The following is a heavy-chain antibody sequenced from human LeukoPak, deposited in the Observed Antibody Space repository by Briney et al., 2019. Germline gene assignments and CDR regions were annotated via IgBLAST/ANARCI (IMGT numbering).Heavy chain of an antibody. J-gene: IGHJ4*02. CDR3: ARVGGYYGSGSYYYFDY. CDR1: XY. CDR2: IYTSGST. D-gene: IGHD3-10*01. V-gene: IGHV4-4*07. Sequence: XYWSWIRQPAGKGLEWIGRIYTSGSTNYNPSLKSRVTMSVDTSKNQFSLKLSSVTAADTAVYYCARVGGYYGSGSYYYFDYWGQGTLVTVSS.